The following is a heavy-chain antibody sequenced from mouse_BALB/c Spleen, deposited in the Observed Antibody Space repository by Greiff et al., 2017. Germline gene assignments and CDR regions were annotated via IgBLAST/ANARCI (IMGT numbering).Heavy chain of an antibody. D-gene: IGHD1-1*01. J-gene: IGHJ1*01. CDR2: IWSGGST. V-gene: IGHV2-4-1*01. Sequence: VQGVESGPGLVQPSQSLSITCTVSGFSLTSYGVHWVRQSPGKGLEWLGVIWSGGSTDYNAAFISRLSISKDDSKSQVFFKMNSLQADDTAIYYCARNRGGSSYVWYFDVWGAGTTVTVSS. CDR1: GFSLTSYG. CDR3: ARNRGGSSYVWYFDV.